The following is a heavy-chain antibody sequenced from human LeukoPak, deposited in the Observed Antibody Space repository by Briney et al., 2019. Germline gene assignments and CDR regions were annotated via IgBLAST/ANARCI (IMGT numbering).Heavy chain of an antibody. Sequence: SETLSLTCTVSGGSISSSSYYWGWIRQPPGKGLEWIGSIYYSGSTYYNPSLKSRVTISVDTSKNQFSLKLSSVTAADTAVYYCARDYGDYKSRVFDYWGQGTLVTVSS. D-gene: IGHD4-17*01. V-gene: IGHV4-39*07. J-gene: IGHJ4*02. CDR3: ARDYGDYKSRVFDY. CDR1: GGSISSSSYY. CDR2: IYYSGST.